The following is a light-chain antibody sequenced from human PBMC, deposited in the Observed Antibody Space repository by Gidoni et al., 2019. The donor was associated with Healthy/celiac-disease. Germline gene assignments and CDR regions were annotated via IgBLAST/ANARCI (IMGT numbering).Light chain of an antibody. Sequence: SYVLPQPPSVSVAPGQTARITRGGNNIGSKSVHWYQQKPGQAPVLVVYDDSNRPSGIPERFSGSNSGNTATLTISRVEAGDEADYYCQVWDSSSDHPHVVFGGGTKLTVL. CDR1: NIGSKS. CDR3: QVWDSSSDHPHVV. J-gene: IGLJ2*01. V-gene: IGLV3-21*02. CDR2: DDS.